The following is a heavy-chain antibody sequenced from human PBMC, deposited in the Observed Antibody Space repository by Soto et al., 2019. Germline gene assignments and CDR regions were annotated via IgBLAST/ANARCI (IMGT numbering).Heavy chain of an antibody. D-gene: IGHD1-26*01. CDR1: GGTFSTYT. V-gene: IGHV1-69*08. J-gene: IGHJ2*01. CDR3: ARGGSLYWYFDL. CDR2: IIPILNTV. Sequence: SVKVSCKASGGTFSTYTISWVRQAPGQGLEWMGRIIPILNTVNYAQKFQGRVTITADKSTSTAYMELSSLRSEDTAVYYCARGGSLYWYFDLWGRGTLVTVSS.